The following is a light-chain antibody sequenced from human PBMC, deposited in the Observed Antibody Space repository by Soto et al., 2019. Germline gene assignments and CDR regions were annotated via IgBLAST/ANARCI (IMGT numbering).Light chain of an antibody. V-gene: IGLV4-69*01. CDR3: QTWGTDYRV. Sequence: QSALTQSPSASASLGASVKLTCTLSSGHSTYDIAWHQQQPQKGPRYLMKVKSDGSHTKGDGIPHRFSGSSSGTERYLTISGLQSEDEADYYCQTWGTDYRVFGGGTKVTVL. CDR2: VKSDGSH. J-gene: IGLJ2*01. CDR1: SGHSTYD.